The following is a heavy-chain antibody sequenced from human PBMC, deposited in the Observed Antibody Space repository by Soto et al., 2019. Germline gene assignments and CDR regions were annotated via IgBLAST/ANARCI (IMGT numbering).Heavy chain of an antibody. V-gene: IGHV6-1*01. D-gene: IGHD5-18*01. CDR1: GDSVSTNSVG. J-gene: IGHJ4*02. CDR2: TYYRSKWYN. Sequence: PSQTLSLTCVISGDSVSTNSVGWHWIRQSPSRGLEWLGRTYYRSKWYNDYAISVRSRITIDPDTSKNQFSLQLNSVTPEDTAVYYCARSYNYAYDYWGQGTLVTVSS. CDR3: ARSYNYAYDY.